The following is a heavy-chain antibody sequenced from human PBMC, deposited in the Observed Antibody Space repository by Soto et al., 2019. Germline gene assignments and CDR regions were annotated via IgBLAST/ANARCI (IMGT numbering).Heavy chain of an antibody. CDR3: ARGRYGDY. CDR1: GYAFTTYG. Sequence: QVHLVQSGAEVKKTGASVKVSCQGSGYAFTTYGITWVRQAPGQGLEWMGWISAHNGNTNYAQKLQGRVTVTRDTSTSTANMELRSRRYDDTAVYYCARGRYGDYWGQGALVTVSS. D-gene: IGHD1-1*01. J-gene: IGHJ4*02. V-gene: IGHV1-18*01. CDR2: ISAHNGNT.